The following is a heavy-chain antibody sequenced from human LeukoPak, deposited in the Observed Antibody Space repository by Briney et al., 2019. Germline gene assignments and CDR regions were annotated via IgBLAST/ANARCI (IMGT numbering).Heavy chain of an antibody. CDR1: GGSINSYY. J-gene: IGHJ4*02. CDR2: IYFTGST. D-gene: IGHD1-1*01. CDR3: ARRGGTWMYYFDL. Sequence: SETLSLTCNVSGGSINSYYWSWIRQSPGKGLEWIGYIYFTGSTNYNPSLKRRLTLSIDTSTNQISLKLRSVTAADTAMYFCARRGGTWMYYFDLWGQGTPVTVSS. V-gene: IGHV4-59*12.